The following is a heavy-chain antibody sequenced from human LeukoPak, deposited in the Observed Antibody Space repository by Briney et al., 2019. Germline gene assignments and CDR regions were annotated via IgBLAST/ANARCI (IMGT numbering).Heavy chain of an antibody. V-gene: IGHV4-59*01. J-gene: IGHJ6*03. D-gene: IGHD6-6*01. CDR1: GGSISSYY. CDR2: IYYSGST. Sequence: SETLSLTCTVSGGSISSYYWSWIRQPPGKGLEWIGYIYYSGSTNYNPSLKSRVTISVGTSKNQFSLKLSSVTAADTAVYYCAREGSSSSMGYYYYMDVWGKGTTVTVSS. CDR3: AREGSSSSMGYYYYMDV.